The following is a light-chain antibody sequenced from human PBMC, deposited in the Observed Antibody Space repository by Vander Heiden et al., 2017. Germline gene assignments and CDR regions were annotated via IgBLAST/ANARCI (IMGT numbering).Light chain of an antibody. Sequence: DIVMTQSPESLAVSLGERATINCKSSQSVLYSSNNKNYLAWYQQKPGQPPKLLIYWASTRESGVPDRFSGSGSGTDFTLTISNLQAEDEAVYYCQQYYSTPRTFGQGTKVEIK. J-gene: IGKJ1*01. CDR1: QSVLYSSNNKNY. CDR2: WAS. CDR3: QQYYSTPRT. V-gene: IGKV4-1*01.